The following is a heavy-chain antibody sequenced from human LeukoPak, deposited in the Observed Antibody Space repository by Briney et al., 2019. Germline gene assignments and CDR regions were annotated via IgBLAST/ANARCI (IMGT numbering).Heavy chain of an antibody. J-gene: IGHJ4*02. D-gene: IGHD3-16*01. Sequence: ASVKVSCKISGYTLSELSMHRVRQAPGQGLEWMGGVVPEIGEIIYAQKFQGSVTVTEDTSTDTAYMELSSLRSDDTAVYYCATAWGSSYFDYWGQGTLVTVSS. V-gene: IGHV1-24*01. CDR2: VVPEIGEI. CDR1: GYTLSELS. CDR3: ATAWGSSYFDY.